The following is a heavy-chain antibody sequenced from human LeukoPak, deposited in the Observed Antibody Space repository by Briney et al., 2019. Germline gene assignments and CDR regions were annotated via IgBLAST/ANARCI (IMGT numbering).Heavy chain of an antibody. Sequence: GESLKISCKASGYSFTNYWIGWVRQMPGKGLEWMGIIYPGDSDTRYSPSFQGQVTISADKSISTAYLQWSSLKASDTAVYYCARGYCSSTSCIWFDPWGQGTLVTVSS. J-gene: IGHJ5*02. D-gene: IGHD2-2*01. CDR2: IYPGDSDT. V-gene: IGHV5-51*01. CDR3: ARGYCSSTSCIWFDP. CDR1: GYSFTNYW.